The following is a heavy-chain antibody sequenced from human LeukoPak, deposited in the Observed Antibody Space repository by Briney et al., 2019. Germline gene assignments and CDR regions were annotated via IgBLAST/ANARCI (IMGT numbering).Heavy chain of an antibody. CDR3: ANTMPNDYYYYGMDV. D-gene: IGHD3-3*01. CDR1: GFTFSSYG. J-gene: IGHJ6*02. V-gene: IGHV3-30*18. CDR2: ISYDGSNK. Sequence: GGSLRLSCAASGFTFSSYGMHWVRQAPGKGLEWVAVISYDGSNKYYADSVKGRFTISRDNSKNTLYLQMNSLRAEDTAVYYCANTMPNDYYYYGMDVWGQGTTVTVSS.